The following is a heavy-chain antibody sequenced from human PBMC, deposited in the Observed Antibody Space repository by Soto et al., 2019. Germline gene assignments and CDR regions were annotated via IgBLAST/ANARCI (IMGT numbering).Heavy chain of an antibody. CDR3: ARVLSPYYDILTGYRNYYYYGMDV. CDR2: INPSGGST. D-gene: IGHD3-9*01. J-gene: IGHJ6*02. CDR1: GYTFTSYY. Sequence: ASVKVSCKASGYTFTSYYMHWVRQAPGQGLEWMGIINPSGGSTSYAQKFQGRVTMTRDTSTSTVYMELSSLRSEDTAVYYCARVLSPYYDILTGYRNYYYYGMDVWGQGTTVTVSS. V-gene: IGHV1-46*01.